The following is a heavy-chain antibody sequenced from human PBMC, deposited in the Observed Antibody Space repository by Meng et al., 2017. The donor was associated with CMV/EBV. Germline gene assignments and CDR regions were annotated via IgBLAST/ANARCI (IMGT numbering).Heavy chain of an antibody. J-gene: IGHJ4*02. CDR1: GGSFSGYY. V-gene: IGHV4-34*01. CDR2: INHSGST. CDR3: ASSLTYPDY. Sequence: QVQLQQWGAVLLKPSVTLSLTCAVYGGSFSGYYWSWIRQPPGKGLEWIGEINHSGSTNYNPSLKSRVTISVDTSKNQFSLKLSSVTAADTAVYYCASSLTYPDYWGQGTLVTVSS. D-gene: IGHD2-15*01.